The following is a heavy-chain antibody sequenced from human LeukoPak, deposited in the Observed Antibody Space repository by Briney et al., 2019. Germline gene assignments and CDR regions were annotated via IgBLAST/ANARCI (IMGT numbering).Heavy chain of an antibody. CDR1: GYTFTGYY. Sequence: ASVKVSCKASGYTFTGYYMHWVRQAPGQGLEWMGWINPNSGGTNYAQKFQGWVTMTRDTSISTAYMELSRLRSDDTAVYYCARSSAVLVAKAFDYWGQGTLVTVSS. CDR3: ARSSAVLVAKAFDY. D-gene: IGHD6-19*01. J-gene: IGHJ4*02. CDR2: INPNSGGT. V-gene: IGHV1-2*04.